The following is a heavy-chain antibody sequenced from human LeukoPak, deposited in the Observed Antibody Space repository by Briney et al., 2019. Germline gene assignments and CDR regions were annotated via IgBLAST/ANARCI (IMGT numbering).Heavy chain of an antibody. CDR1: GFTFSSYS. J-gene: IGHJ6*03. D-gene: IGHD3-3*01. V-gene: IGHV3-48*04. Sequence: PGGSLRLSCAASGFTFSSYSMNWVRQAPGKGLEWVSYISSSGSTIYYADSVKGRFTISRDNAKNSLYLQMNSLRAEDTAVYYCARGRVVAGRGCYMDVWGKGTTVTVSS. CDR3: ARGRVVAGRGCYMDV. CDR2: ISSSGSTI.